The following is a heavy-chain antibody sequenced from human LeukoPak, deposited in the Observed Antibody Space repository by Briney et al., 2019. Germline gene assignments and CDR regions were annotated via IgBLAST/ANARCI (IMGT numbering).Heavy chain of an antibody. CDR3: AKAIYGSNAVADY. Sequence: QSGGSLRLSCAASGFTFPSSAMTWVRQAPGKGLEWVSSISGSGGSTYYADSVKGRFTISRDSSKTTVYLQMSSLRAEDTAIYYCAKAIYGSNAVADYWGQGTLVTVSS. J-gene: IGHJ4*02. CDR1: GFTFPSSA. D-gene: IGHD6-19*01. V-gene: IGHV3-23*01. CDR2: ISGSGGST.